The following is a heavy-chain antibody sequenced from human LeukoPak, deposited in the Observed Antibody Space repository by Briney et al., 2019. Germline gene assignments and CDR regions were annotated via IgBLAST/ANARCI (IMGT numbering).Heavy chain of an antibody. CDR3: ARRPELTRSPCLRYGRTVWFDP. CDR2: INHNSGNT. CDR1: AYTFTRYD. D-gene: IGHD3-9*01. Sequence: SAKVYSKASAYTFTRYDINWVQEKTVEGLEWLGRINHNSGNTGYAQKFQGRVTMTRNTSISTAYMELSSLRSEDKSVYYCARRPELTRSPCLRYGRTVWFDPWGQGTLVTVSS. J-gene: IGHJ5*02. V-gene: IGHV1-8*01.